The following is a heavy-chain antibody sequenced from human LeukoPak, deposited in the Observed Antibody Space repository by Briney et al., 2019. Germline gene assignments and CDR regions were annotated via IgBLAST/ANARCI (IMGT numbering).Heavy chain of an antibody. CDR2: MNPNSGNT. D-gene: IGHD3-22*01. J-gene: IGHJ4*02. Sequence: ASVKVSCKASGYTFTSYDINWVRQATGQGLEWMGWMNPNSGNTGYAQKFQGRVTMTTDTSTSTAYMELRSLRSDDTAVYYCARVNPYESFDYWGQGTLVTVSS. CDR1: GYTFTSYD. V-gene: IGHV1-8*01. CDR3: ARVNPYESFDY.